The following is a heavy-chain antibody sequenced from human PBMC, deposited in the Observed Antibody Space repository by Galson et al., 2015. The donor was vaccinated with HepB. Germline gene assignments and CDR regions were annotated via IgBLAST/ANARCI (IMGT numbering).Heavy chain of an antibody. CDR2: TSGYNRHI. CDR1: GYTFPSYS. V-gene: IGHV1-18*01. Sequence: SVKVSCKASGYTFPSYSITWVRQAPGQGLEWMGWTSGYNRHINYAQKFQGRVTMTTDTSTSTAYMELRSLRSDDTAVCFCARGALVVAVGATQNNWFDPWGQGTLVTVSS. J-gene: IGHJ5*02. CDR3: ARGALVVAVGATQNNWFDP. D-gene: IGHD2-15*01.